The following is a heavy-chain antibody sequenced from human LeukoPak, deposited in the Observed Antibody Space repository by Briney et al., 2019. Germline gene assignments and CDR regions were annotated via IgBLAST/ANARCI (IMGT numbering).Heavy chain of an antibody. D-gene: IGHD3-10*01. J-gene: IGHJ6*02. Sequence: SETLSLTGAVYGGSFSGYYWSWIRQPPGKGLEWIGEINHSGSTNYNPSLKSRVTISVDTSKNQFSLKLSSVTAADTAVYYCATHSTYYYGSGSYFKRTYYYYGMDVWGQGTTVTVSS. CDR1: GGSFSGYY. CDR2: INHSGST. CDR3: ATHSTYYYGSGSYFKRTYYYYGMDV. V-gene: IGHV4-34*01.